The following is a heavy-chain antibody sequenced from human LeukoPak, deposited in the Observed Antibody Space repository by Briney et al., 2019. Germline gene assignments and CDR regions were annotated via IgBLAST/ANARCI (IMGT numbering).Heavy chain of an antibody. CDR3: ARHLEVRGAFMDV. Sequence: GESLKISCKGSGYNFTAYYIGWMRQMTGKGLEWMGTIYPGDSDTRYSPSFEGQVTISADKSISTAYLQWSSLKASDTAMYYCARHLEVRGAFMDVWGKGTTVTVSS. J-gene: IGHJ6*03. CDR2: IYPGDSDT. V-gene: IGHV5-51*01. D-gene: IGHD3-10*01. CDR1: GYNFTAYY.